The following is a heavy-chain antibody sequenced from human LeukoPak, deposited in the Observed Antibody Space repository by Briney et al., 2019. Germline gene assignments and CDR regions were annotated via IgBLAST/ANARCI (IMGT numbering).Heavy chain of an antibody. J-gene: IGHJ4*02. CDR1: GFTFSSYA. D-gene: IGHD4-17*01. Sequence: SGGSLRLSCAAFGFTFSSYAMSWVRQAPGKGLEWVSAIGGGGGSTYYADSVKGRFTISRDNSKNTLYLQMNSLRAEDTAVYYCAKGSYDSGDHYFDYWGQGTLVTVSS. V-gene: IGHV3-23*01. CDR2: IGGGGGST. CDR3: AKGSYDSGDHYFDY.